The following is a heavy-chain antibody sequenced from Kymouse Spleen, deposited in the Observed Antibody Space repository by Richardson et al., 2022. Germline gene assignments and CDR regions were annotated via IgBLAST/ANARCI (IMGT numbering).Heavy chain of an antibody. CDR2: IYYSGST. J-gene: IGHJ6*02. V-gene: IGHV4-39*01. D-gene: IGHD1-26*01. CDR3: ARRRIVGATSDYYYGMDV. CDR1: GGSISSSSYY. Sequence: QLQLQESGPGLVKPSETLSLTCTVSGGSISSSSYYWGWIRQPPGKGLEWIGSIYYSGSTYYNPSLKSRVTISVDTSKNQFSLKLSSVTAADTAVYYCARRRIVGATSDYYYGMDVWGQGTTVTVSS.